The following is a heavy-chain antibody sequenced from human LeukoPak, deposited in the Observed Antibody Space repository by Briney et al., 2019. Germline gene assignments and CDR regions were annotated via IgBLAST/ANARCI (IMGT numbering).Heavy chain of an antibody. V-gene: IGHV4-59*05. J-gene: IGHJ6*02. D-gene: IGHD3-3*01. CDR2: IYYSGST. CDR1: AFTFSRYSMN. Sequence: GSLRLSCAASAFTFSRYSMNWVRQPPGKGLEWIGSIYYSGSTYYNPSLKSRVTISVDTSKNQFSLKLSSVTAADTAVYYCAQGRITIFGVVTNYYYGMDVWGQGTTVTVSS. CDR3: AQGRITIFGVVTNYYYGMDV.